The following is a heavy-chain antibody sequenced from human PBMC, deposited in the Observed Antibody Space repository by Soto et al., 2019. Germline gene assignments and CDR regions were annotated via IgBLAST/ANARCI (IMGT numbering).Heavy chain of an antibody. D-gene: IGHD1-26*01. CDR3: ARDKATTALNWFDP. CDR1: GGSISSGGYS. CDR2: IYHSGST. V-gene: IGHV4-30-2*01. J-gene: IGHJ5*02. Sequence: SETLSLTCAVSGGSISSGGYSWSWIRQPPGKGLEWIGYIYHSGSTYCNPSLKSRVTISVDTSKNQFSLKLSSVTAADTAVYYCARDKATTALNWFDPWGQGTLVTVSS.